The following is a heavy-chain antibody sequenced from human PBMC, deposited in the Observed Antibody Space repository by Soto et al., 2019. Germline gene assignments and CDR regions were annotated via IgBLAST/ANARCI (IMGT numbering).Heavy chain of an antibody. CDR1: GGSFSGYY. J-gene: IGHJ5*02. D-gene: IGHD6-19*01. V-gene: IGHV4-34*01. CDR2: INHSGST. CDR3: ARGGHSSGWYWWFDP. Sequence: XATLSLTCAVYGGSFSGYYWSWIRQPPGKGLEWIGEINHSGSTNYNPSLKSRVTISVDTSKNQFSLKLSSVTAADTAVYYCARGGHSSGWYWWFDPWGQGTLVTVSS.